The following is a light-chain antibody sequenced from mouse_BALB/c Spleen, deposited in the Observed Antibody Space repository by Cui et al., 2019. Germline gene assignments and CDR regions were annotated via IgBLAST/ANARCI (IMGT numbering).Light chain of an antibody. V-gene: IGKV4-55*01. CDR1: SSVSY. CDR2: DTS. CDR3: QQWSSYPRT. J-gene: IGKJ1*01. Sequence: QLALTQSPANMSASPGEKVTMTCSASSSVSYMYWYQQKPGSSPRLLIYDTSNLASGVPVRFSGSGSGTSYSLTISRMEAEDAATYYCQQWSSYPRTFGGGTKLEIK.